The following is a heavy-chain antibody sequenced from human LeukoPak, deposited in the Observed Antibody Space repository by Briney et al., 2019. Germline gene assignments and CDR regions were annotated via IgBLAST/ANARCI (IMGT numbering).Heavy chain of an antibody. CDR1: GFTFSSYN. CDR3: ARTSLGFDY. CDR2: ISSTSNYI. J-gene: IGHJ4*02. V-gene: IGHV3-21*01. Sequence: GGSLRLSCAASGFTFSSYNMNWLRQAPGKGLQWVSSISSTSNYIFYADSVKGRFTISRDNANNLLYLQMNSLRAEDTAVYYCARTSLGFDYWGQGTLVTVSS.